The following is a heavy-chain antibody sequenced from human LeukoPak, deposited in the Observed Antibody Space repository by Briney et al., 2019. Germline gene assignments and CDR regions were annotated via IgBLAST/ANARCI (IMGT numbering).Heavy chain of an antibody. J-gene: IGHJ4*02. CDR2: ISYYGSNK. D-gene: IGHD2-2*01. V-gene: IGHV3-30*04. CDR1: GWTFSSYA. CDR3: ARDRIVVVPAANLDY. Sequence: GGAVRVSCAGCGWTFSSYAMHGVGQARGRGGEGVAVISYYGSNKYYAHSVKGRFTISRDNSKNTLYLQMNSLRAEATAVYYCARDRIVVVPAANLDYWGQGTLVTVSS.